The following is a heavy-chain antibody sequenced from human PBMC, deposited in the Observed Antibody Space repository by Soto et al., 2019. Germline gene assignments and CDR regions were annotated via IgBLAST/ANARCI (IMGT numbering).Heavy chain of an antibody. CDR3: TRAQVALLDY. Sequence: PGESLKISCKASGYSFTNYWIGWVRQMPGKGLEWMGIIYPGDSDIRYNPPFQGQVTISADKSITTAYLQWDSLKASDTAIYFCTRAQVALLDYWGQGTLVTVSS. D-gene: IGHD1-7*01. J-gene: IGHJ4*02. CDR2: IYPGDSDI. V-gene: IGHV5-51*01. CDR1: GYSFTNYW.